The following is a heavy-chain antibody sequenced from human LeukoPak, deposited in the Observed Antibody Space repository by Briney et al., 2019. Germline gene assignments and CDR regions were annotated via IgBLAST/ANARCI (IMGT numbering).Heavy chain of an antibody. Sequence: GGSLRLSCAASGFTFSNYAMSWVRQAPGKGLEWVSSISSSSSYIYYADSVKGRFTISRDNAKNSLYLQMNSLRAEDTAVYYCARASDIVLMVYAVYYGMDVWGQGTTVTVSS. J-gene: IGHJ6*02. CDR2: ISSSSSYI. CDR1: GFTFSNYA. CDR3: ARASDIVLMVYAVYYGMDV. D-gene: IGHD2-8*01. V-gene: IGHV3-21*01.